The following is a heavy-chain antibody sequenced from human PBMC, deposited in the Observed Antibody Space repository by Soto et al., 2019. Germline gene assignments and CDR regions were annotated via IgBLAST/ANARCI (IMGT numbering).Heavy chain of an antibody. CDR1: GFTFSSYA. CDR3: AKDPLYYDILTGYYRDY. J-gene: IGHJ4*02. Sequence: EVQLLESGGGLVQPGGSLRLSCAASGFTFSSYAMSWVRQAPGKGLEWVSAISGSGGSTYYADSVKGRFTISRDNSKNTLYLQRNSLRAEDTAVYYCAKDPLYYDILTGYYRDYWGQGTLVTVSS. CDR2: ISGSGGST. V-gene: IGHV3-23*01. D-gene: IGHD3-9*01.